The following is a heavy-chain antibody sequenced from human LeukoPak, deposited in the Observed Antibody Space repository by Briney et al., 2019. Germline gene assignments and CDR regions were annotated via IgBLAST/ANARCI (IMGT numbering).Heavy chain of an antibody. CDR1: GGSFSGYY. CDR2: INHSGST. V-gene: IGHV4-34*01. J-gene: IGHJ4*02. CDR3: ARGKYYDFWSGYRY. D-gene: IGHD3-3*01. Sequence: SETLSLTCAVYGGSFSGYYWSWIRQPPGKGLEWIGEINHSGSTNYNPSLKSRVTISVDTSKNQFSLKLSSLTAADTAVYYCARGKYYDFWSGYRYWGQGTLVTVSS.